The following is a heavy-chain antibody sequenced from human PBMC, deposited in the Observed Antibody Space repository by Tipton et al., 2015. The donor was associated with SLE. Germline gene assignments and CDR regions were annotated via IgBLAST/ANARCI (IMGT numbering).Heavy chain of an antibody. D-gene: IGHD1-26*01. J-gene: IGHJ4*02. CDR1: GGSISRIGYY. CDR3: ARASCGPGGNYGDDF. V-gene: IGHV4-31*02. CDR2: IYHTGST. Sequence: LRLSCTVSGGSISRIGYYWSWMRQHPGKGLEWIGYIYHTGSTYYNPSLESRLTISIDTSKNQFSLRLTSMTPADTALYYCARASCGPGGNYGDDFWGQGTLVTVSS.